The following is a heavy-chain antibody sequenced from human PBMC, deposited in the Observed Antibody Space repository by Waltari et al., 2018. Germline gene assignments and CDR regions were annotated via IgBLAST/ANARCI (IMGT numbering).Heavy chain of an antibody. CDR3: ATPFYNWDDPLHS. Sequence: EVQLLESGGDLVPPGRSLILSCAASGINFSNYAINGVRLAPGTGLEWVSAITVGDDTYYADSVKGRFTISRDTSKDTVHLQMNGLRAEDTAVYYCATPFYNWDDPLHSWGQGTLVTVSS. D-gene: IGHD1-20*01. J-gene: IGHJ4*02. CDR1: GINFSNYA. V-gene: IGHV3-23*01. CDR2: ITVGDDT.